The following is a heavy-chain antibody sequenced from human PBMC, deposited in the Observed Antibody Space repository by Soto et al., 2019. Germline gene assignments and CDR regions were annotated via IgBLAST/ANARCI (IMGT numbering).Heavy chain of an antibody. CDR1: GFTFSSYA. D-gene: IGHD2-2*01. Sequence: QVQLVESGGGVVQPGRSLRLSCAASGFTFSSYAMHWVRQAPGKGLEWVAVISYDGSNKYYADPVKGRFTISRDNSKNTLYLQMNSLRAEDTAAYYCARGRVECSSTSCYVYDYYGMDVW. CDR2: ISYDGSNK. V-gene: IGHV3-30-3*01. CDR3: ARGRVECSSTSCYVYDYYGMDV. J-gene: IGHJ6*01.